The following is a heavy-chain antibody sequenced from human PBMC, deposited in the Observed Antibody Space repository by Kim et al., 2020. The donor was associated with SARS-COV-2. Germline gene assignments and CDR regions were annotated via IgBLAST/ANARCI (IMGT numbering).Heavy chain of an antibody. CDR3: ARQSGVTGGMDV. V-gene: IGHV5-10-1*01. D-gene: IGHD5-18*01. J-gene: IGHJ6*02. Sequence: TSSPSFQGHVTISADKSISTAYLQWSSLKASDTAMYYCARQSGVTGGMDVWGQGTTVTVSS.